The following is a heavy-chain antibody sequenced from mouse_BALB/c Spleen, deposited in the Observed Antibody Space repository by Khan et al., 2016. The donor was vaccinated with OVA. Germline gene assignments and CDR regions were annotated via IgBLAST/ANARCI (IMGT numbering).Heavy chain of an antibody. D-gene: IGHD1-2*01. Sequence: EVQLQESGPGLVKPSQSLSLTCTVTGYSITSGYGWNWIRQFPGNKLEWMGYISYSGSTNYNQYLKSRISITRDTSKNQLFLQLNSVTTEDTATYYCARTARIKYWGQGTTLTVSS. CDR1: GYSITSGYG. CDR3: ARTARIKY. V-gene: IGHV3-2*02. CDR2: ISYSGST. J-gene: IGHJ2*01.